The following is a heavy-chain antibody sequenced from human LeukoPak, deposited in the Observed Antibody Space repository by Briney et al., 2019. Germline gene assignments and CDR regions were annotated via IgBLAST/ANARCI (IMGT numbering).Heavy chain of an antibody. CDR3: ARDSDDYGIFDY. J-gene: IGHJ4*02. CDR1: GFTFSSYG. D-gene: IGHD4-17*01. Sequence: QPGGSLRLSCAASGFTFSSYGMHWVRQAPGKGLEWVAVIWYDGSNKYYADSMKGRFTISRDNSKNTLYLQMNSLRAEDTAVYYCARDSDDYGIFDYWGQGTLVTVSS. V-gene: IGHV3-33*01. CDR2: IWYDGSNK.